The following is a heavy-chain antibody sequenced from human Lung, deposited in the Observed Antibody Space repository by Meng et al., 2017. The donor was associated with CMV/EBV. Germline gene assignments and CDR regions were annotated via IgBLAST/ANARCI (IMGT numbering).Heavy chain of an antibody. CDR1: GFTFSSYW. CDR3: ARDDAFDI. V-gene: IGHV3-74*01. CDR2: INSDGSST. J-gene: IGHJ3*02. Sequence: GEXXKISCAASGFTFSSYWMHWVRQAPGKGLVWVSRINSDGSSTSYADSVKGRFTISRDNAKNTLYLQMNSLRAEDTAVYYCARDDAFDIWGQGTMVNVAS.